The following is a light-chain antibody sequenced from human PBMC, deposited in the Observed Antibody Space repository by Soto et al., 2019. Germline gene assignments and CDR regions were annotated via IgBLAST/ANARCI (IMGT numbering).Light chain of an antibody. CDR2: EVT. CDR1: SSDVGGYDL. Sequence: QSALTQPASVSGSPGQSITISCTGTSSDVGGYDLVSWFQLHPAKAPRLMISEVTKRPSGVSDRFSGSKSGNTASLTISGLQSEDEGNYYCSSYAGTFRLVVFGGGTKLTVL. CDR3: SSYAGTFRLVV. J-gene: IGLJ2*01. V-gene: IGLV2-23*02.